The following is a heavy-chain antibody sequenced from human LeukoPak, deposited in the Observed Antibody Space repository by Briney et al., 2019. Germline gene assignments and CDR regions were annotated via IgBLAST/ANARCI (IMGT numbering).Heavy chain of an antibody. Sequence: GGSLRLSCAASGFTFSSYWMRWVRQAPGKGLEWVANIKQDVSEIYYVDSVKGRFTISRDNTKNSLYLQMNSLRAEDTAVYYCARDKIVGATYFDYWGQGTLVTVSS. CDR2: IKQDVSEI. CDR1: GFTFSSYW. V-gene: IGHV3-7*01. D-gene: IGHD1-26*01. CDR3: ARDKIVGATYFDY. J-gene: IGHJ4*02.